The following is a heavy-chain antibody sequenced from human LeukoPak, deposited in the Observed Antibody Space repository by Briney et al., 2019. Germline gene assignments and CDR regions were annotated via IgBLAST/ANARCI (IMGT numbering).Heavy chain of an antibody. Sequence: GRSLRLSCAASGFTFSSYGMHWVRQAPGKGLEWVAVIWYDGSNKCYADSVKGRFTISRDNSKNTLYLQMNSLRAEDTAVYYCARNHYSSGWYRYGGMDVWGQGTTVTVSS. J-gene: IGHJ6*02. V-gene: IGHV3-33*01. CDR1: GFTFSSYG. CDR3: ARNHYSSGWYRYGGMDV. D-gene: IGHD6-19*01. CDR2: IWYDGSNK.